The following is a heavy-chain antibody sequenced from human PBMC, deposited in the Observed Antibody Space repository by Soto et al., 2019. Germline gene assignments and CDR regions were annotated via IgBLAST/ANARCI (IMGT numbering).Heavy chain of an antibody. V-gene: IGHV1-3*01. J-gene: IGHJ5*02. CDR3: AREALRFCTSTSCSTDWFDP. CDR2: IKAGNGDT. CDR1: GTPSPGNA. D-gene: IGHD2-2*01. Sequence: QVQLVQSGAEVKKPGASVKVSSRALGTPSPGNAWVWVRQAPGQRLEWMGGIKAGNGDTKYSQNFQGRVTITRDTSATTAYMELSSLRYEDTAVYYCAREALRFCTSTSCSTDWFDPWGQGTLVTVSS.